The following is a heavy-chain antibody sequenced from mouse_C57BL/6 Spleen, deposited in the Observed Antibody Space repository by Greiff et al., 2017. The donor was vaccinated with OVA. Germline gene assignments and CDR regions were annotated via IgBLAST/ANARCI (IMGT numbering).Heavy chain of an antibody. CDR3: TREYYGSSYRYFDV. V-gene: IGHV5-9-1*02. CDR2: ISSGGDYI. Sequence: DVMLVESGEGLVKPGGSLKLSCAASGFTFSSYAMSWVRQTPEKRLEWVAYISSGGDYIYYADTVKGRFTISRDNARNTLYLQMSSLKSEDTAMYYCTREYYGSSYRYFDVWGTGTTVTVSS. CDR1: GFTFSSYA. J-gene: IGHJ1*03. D-gene: IGHD1-1*01.